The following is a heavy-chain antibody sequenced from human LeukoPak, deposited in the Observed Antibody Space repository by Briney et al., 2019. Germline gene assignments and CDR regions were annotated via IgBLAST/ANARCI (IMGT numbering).Heavy chain of an antibody. CDR1: RFTFSSYS. CDR2: IGSSSSTI. Sequence: GGSLRLSCAASRFTFSSYSMNWVRQAPGKGLEWVSYIGSSSSTIYYADSVKGRFTISRDNAKNTLYLQMNSLRAEDTAVYYCANYRGAVTTSYFDYWGQGTLVTVSS. D-gene: IGHD4-17*01. V-gene: IGHV3-48*04. J-gene: IGHJ4*02. CDR3: ANYRGAVTTSYFDY.